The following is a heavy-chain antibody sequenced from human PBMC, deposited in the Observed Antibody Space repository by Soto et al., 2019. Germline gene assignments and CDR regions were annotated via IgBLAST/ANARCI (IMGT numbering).Heavy chain of an antibody. CDR1: GGSISSYY. J-gene: IGHJ5*02. CDR2: IYYSGST. D-gene: IGHD2-21*02. V-gene: IGHV4-59*08. Sequence: LSLTCTVSGGSISSYYWSWIRQPPGKGLEWIGYIYYSGSTNYNPSRKSRVTISVDTSKNQFSLKLSSVTAADTAVYYCARGDGCGGDCRGNNWFDPWGQGTLVTVSS. CDR3: ARGDGCGGDCRGNNWFDP.